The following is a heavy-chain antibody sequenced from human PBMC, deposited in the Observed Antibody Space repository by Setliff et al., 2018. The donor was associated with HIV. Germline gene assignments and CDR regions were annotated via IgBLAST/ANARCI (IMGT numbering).Heavy chain of an antibody. D-gene: IGHD1-1*01. J-gene: IGHJ6*03. CDR3: ARFQAWQLGRRGGYYYYMDV. V-gene: IGHV4-59*01. CDR2: IHYSGSS. CDR1: GGSISGYY. Sequence: SETLSLTCTVSGGSISGYYWSWVRQPPEKRLELIGFIHYSGSSDYSPSLKSRITISVDMSRNQFSLVLSSVTAADTAVYYCARFQAWQLGRRGGYYYYMDVWGKGTTVTVSS.